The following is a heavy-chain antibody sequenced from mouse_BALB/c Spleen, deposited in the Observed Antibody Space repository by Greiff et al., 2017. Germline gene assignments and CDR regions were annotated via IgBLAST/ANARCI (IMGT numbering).Heavy chain of an antibody. J-gene: IGHJ2*01. Sequence: VQLKESGGGLVKPGGSLKLSCAASGFTFSSYAMSWVRQTPEKRLEWVASISSGGSTYYPDSVKGRFTISRDNARNILYLQMSSLRSEDTAMYYCARRNFFDYWGQGTTLTVSS. CDR1: GFTFSSYA. V-gene: IGHV5-6-5*01. CDR2: ISSGGST. CDR3: ARRNFFDY.